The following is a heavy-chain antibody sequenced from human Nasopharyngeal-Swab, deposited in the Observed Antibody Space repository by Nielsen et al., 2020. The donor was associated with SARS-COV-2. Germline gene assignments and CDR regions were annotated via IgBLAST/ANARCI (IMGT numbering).Heavy chain of an antibody. Sequence: SVKVSCKASGYTFTSYDINWLRQATGQGLEWMRWMNPNSGNTGYAQTFQGRVTLTRNTSISTAYMELSSLRSEDTAVYYCARGFIVATIFHYYYYMDVWGKGTTVTVSS. J-gene: IGHJ6*03. CDR2: MNPNSGNT. CDR1: GYTFTSYD. CDR3: ARGFIVATIFHYYYYMDV. V-gene: IGHV1-8*01. D-gene: IGHD5-12*01.